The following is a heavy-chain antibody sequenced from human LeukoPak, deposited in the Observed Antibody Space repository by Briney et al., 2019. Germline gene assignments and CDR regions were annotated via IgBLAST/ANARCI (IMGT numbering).Heavy chain of an antibody. Sequence: GGSLRLSCAASGFSFRNYWMGRVRQAPGKGLEWVANTKPDGSAEYYADSVRGRFTASRDNANNLLYLQMNRLRAEDTAVYYCARDGGLHTNFDYWGQGTLLTVSS. CDR2: TKPDGSAE. CDR1: GFSFRNYW. V-gene: IGHV3-7*01. CDR3: ARDGGLHTNFDY. J-gene: IGHJ4*02. D-gene: IGHD2-15*01.